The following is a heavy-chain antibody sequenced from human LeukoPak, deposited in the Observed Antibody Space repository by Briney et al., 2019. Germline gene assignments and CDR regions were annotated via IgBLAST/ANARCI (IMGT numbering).Heavy chain of an antibody. V-gene: IGHV4-59*01. CDR3: ARDSSGWSDY. Sequence: PSETLSLTCTVSGGSISSYYWSWIRQPPGKGLEWIGYIYYSGSTNYNPSLKSRVTISVDTSKNQFSLKLSSVTAADTAVCYCARDSSGWSDYWGQGTLVTVSS. CDR2: IYYSGST. D-gene: IGHD6-19*01. CDR1: GGSISSYY. J-gene: IGHJ4*02.